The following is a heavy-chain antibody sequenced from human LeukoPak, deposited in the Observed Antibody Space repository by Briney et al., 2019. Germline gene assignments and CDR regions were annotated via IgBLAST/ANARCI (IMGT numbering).Heavy chain of an antibody. V-gene: IGHV3-23*01. CDR2: FSGSSGST. D-gene: IGHD3-22*01. CDR3: TKGYYYDSSGSCHTYYYYAMNV. CDR1: GFNFNSYA. Sequence: GGSLRLSCAASGFNFNSYAMSWVRQAPGKGLEWVSGFSGSSGSTNYADSAKGRLTITIENSKNKLSLKMNSHRANNTAVYYCTKGYYYDSSGSCHTYYYYAMNVWGQGTTVTVSS. J-gene: IGHJ6*02.